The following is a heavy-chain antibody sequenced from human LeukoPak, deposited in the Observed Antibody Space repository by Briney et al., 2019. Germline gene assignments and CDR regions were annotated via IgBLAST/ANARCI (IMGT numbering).Heavy chain of an antibody. Sequence: SETLSLTCAVSGYSISSGYYWGWIRQPPGKGLEWIGSIYHSGSTYYNPSLKSRVTISVDTSKNQFSLKLSSVTAADTAVYYCARAQGYYDSPFDYWGQGTLVTVSS. J-gene: IGHJ4*02. V-gene: IGHV4-38-2*01. CDR1: GYSISSGYY. D-gene: IGHD3-22*01. CDR2: IYHSGST. CDR3: ARAQGYYDSPFDY.